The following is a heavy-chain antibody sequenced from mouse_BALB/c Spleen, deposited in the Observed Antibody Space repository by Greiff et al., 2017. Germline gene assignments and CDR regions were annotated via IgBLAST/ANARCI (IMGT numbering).Heavy chain of an antibody. CDR3: TRGIHYYYY. CDR2: IDPETGGT. Sequence: QVQLQQSGAELVRPGASVTLSCKASGYTFTDYEMHWVKQTPVHGLEWIGAIDPETGGTAYNQKFKGKATLTADKSSSTAYMELRSLTSEDSAVYYCTRGIHYYYYWGQGTTLTVSS. V-gene: IGHV1-15*01. J-gene: IGHJ2*01. CDR1: GYTFTDYE. D-gene: IGHD1-2*01.